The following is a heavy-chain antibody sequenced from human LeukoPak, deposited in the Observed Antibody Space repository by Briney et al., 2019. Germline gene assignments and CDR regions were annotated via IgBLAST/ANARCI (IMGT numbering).Heavy chain of an antibody. V-gene: IGHV3-53*01. CDR3: AKGLRTGVGPYMGYHYYMDV. Sequence: GGSLRLSCAASGFTVSSNYMSWVRQAPGKGLEWVSVIYSGGSTYYADSVKGRFTISRDNSYNTVSLQMNSLRDEDTGVYFCAKGLRTGVGPYMGYHYYMDVWGKGATVTVSS. CDR2: IYSGGST. J-gene: IGHJ6*03. CDR1: GFTVSSNY. D-gene: IGHD3-16*01.